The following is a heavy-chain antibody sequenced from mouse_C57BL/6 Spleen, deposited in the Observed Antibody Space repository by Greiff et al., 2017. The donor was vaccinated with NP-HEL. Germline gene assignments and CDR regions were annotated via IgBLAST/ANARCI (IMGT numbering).Heavy chain of an antibody. CDR1: GYTFTDYN. J-gene: IGHJ2*01. CDR3: APITTVSGY. V-gene: IGHV1-22*01. D-gene: IGHD1-1*01. CDR2: INPNNGGT. Sequence: DVHLVESGPELVKPGASVKMSCKASGYTFTDYNMHWVKQSHGKSLEWIGYINPNNGGTSYNQKFKGKATLTVNKSSSTAYMELRSLTSEDSAVYYCAPITTVSGYWGQGTTLTVSS.